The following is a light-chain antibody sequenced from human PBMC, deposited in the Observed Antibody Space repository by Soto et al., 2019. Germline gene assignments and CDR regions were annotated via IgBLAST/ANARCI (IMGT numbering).Light chain of an antibody. CDR1: ESISRDY. J-gene: IGKJ2*01. CDR2: GAS. V-gene: IGKV3-20*01. CDR3: QQYGGVPYT. Sequence: EIVLTQSPGTLSLSPGQRVTLSCRASESISRDYLAWYHQRLGQAPRLLIYGASSGATGIPDRFSGSGSGTAFTLTISRLEPEDFAIYYCQQYGGVPYTFGQGTKLEIK.